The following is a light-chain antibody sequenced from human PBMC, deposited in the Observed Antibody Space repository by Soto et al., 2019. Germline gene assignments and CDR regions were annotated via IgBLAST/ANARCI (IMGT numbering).Light chain of an antibody. V-gene: IGKV3-15*01. CDR3: QQYNKWPLT. J-gene: IGKJ4*01. Sequence: EIVMTQSPATLSVSPGERATLSCRASQSVSSDLVWYQQKAGQAPRLRIYDTSTRATGIPARFSGSGSGTEFTLTISSLQSEDSAVYHCQQYNKWPLTFGGGTKVEIK. CDR2: DTS. CDR1: QSVSSD.